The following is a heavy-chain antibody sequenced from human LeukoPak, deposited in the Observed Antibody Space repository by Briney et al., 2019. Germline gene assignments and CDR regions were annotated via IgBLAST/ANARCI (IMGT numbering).Heavy chain of an antibody. CDR1: GGTFSSYA. V-gene: IGHV1-69*05. CDR2: IIPIFGTA. J-gene: IGHJ6*03. Sequence: GASVKVSCKASGGTFSSYAISWVRQAPGQGLEWMGGIIPIFGTANYAQKFQGRVTITTDESTSTAYMELSSLRSEDTAVYYCARAVSGGSYPYYYYYYYMDVWGKGTTVTVSS. D-gene: IGHD1-26*01. CDR3: ARAVSGGSYPYYYYYYYMDV.